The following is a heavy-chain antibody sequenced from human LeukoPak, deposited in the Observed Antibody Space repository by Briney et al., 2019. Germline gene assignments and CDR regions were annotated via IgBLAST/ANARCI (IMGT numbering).Heavy chain of an antibody. CDR1: SGPISSSSYY. J-gene: IGHJ5*02. CDR2: IYYSGST. Sequence: KPSETLSLTCTVSSGPISSSSYYWGWIRQPPGRGLEWIGSIYYSGSTYYNPSLKSRVTISVDTSKNQFSLKLSSVSAADTAVYYCAGNQYNWFDPWGQGTLVTVSS. D-gene: IGHD1-14*01. CDR3: AGNQYNWFDP. V-gene: IGHV4-39*01.